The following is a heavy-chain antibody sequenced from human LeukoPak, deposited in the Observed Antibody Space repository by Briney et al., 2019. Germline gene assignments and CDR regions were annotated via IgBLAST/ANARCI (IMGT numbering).Heavy chain of an antibody. J-gene: IGHJ4*02. V-gene: IGHV1-18*01. CDR1: GYTFTSYG. Sequence: ASVKVSCKASGYTFTSYGISWVRQAPGQGLEWMGWISAYNGNTNYAQKLQGRVTMTTDTSTSTAYMELRSLRSDDTAVYYCARMYYDFWSGYYTGIVFDYWGQGTLVTVSS. D-gene: IGHD3-3*01. CDR2: ISAYNGNT. CDR3: ARMYYDFWSGYYTGIVFDY.